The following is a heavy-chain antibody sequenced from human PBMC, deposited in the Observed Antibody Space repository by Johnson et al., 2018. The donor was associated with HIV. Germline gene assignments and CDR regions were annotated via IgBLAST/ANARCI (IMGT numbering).Heavy chain of an antibody. Sequence: VQLVESGGGVVQPGGSLRLSCAASGFIFRNYCMHWVRQAPGKGLEWVSVIYSGGSTYYADSVKGRFTISRDNSKHTVYLQMNSLRAEDTSVYYCAKDHPVVAERTGAFDIWGQGTVVTVSS. CDR1: GFIFRNYC. V-gene: IGHV3-NL1*01. CDR2: IYSGGST. D-gene: IGHD2-15*01. CDR3: AKDHPVVAERTGAFDI. J-gene: IGHJ3*02.